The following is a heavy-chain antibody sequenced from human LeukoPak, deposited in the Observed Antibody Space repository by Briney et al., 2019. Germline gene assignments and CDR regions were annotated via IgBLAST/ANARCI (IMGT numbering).Heavy chain of an antibody. CDR3: ARVRGHSRSAFEI. D-gene: IGHD1-26*01. V-gene: IGHV1-2*02. CDR1: GYTFTGYY. CDR2: INPNSGGT. Sequence: ALVKVSCKASGYTFTGYYMHWVRQAPGQGLEWMGWINPNSGGTNYAQKFQGRVTMTRDTSISTAYMELSRLRSDDTAVYYCARVRGHSRSAFEIWGQGTMVTVSS. J-gene: IGHJ3*02.